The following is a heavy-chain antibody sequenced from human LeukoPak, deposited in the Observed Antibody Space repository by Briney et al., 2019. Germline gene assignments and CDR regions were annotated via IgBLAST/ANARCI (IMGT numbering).Heavy chain of an antibody. Sequence: SETLSLTCIVSGVSISSNYWSWIRQPPGKGLEWLGYIFYTGSTNYNPSLKSRVTMSIDTSKNQFSLQLSSVTAADTAVYYCTRTYSSSSIDYWGQGALVTVSS. CDR1: GVSISSNY. D-gene: IGHD6-6*01. V-gene: IGHV4-59*01. CDR2: IFYTGST. J-gene: IGHJ4*02. CDR3: TRTYSSSSIDY.